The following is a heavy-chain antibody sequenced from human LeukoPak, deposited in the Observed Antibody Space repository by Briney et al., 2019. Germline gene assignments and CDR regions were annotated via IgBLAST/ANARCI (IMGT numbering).Heavy chain of an antibody. J-gene: IGHJ4*02. V-gene: IGHV4-59*01. CDR3: ARGGGLKYYYDSSGYYPFDD. Sequence: KTSETLSLTCTVSGGSISSYYWSWIRQPPGKGLEWIGYIYYSGSTNYNPSLKSRVTISVDTSKNQFSLKLSSVTAADTAVYYCARGGGLKYYYDSSGYYPFDDWGQGTLVTVSS. D-gene: IGHD3-22*01. CDR1: GGSISSYY. CDR2: IYYSGST.